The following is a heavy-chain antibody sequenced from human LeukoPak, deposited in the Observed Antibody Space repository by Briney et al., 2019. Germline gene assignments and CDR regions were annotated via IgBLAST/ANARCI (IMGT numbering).Heavy chain of an antibody. CDR2: IHYSGSA. J-gene: IGHJ4*02. CDR1: GGSISGSKYF. Sequence: SETLSLTCTVCGGSISGSKYFWGWIRQPPGKGLEWIASIHYSGSAYYRPPFKSRVTISVDTSKNQFSLKLKSVTAADTAVYYCARHSYYEGSGPHNGGLWGQGTLVTVSS. CDR3: ARHSYYEGSGPHNGGL. D-gene: IGHD3-10*01. V-gene: IGHV4-39*01.